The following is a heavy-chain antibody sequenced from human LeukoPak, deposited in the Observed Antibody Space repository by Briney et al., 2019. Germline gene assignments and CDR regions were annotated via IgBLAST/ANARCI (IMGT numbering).Heavy chain of an antibody. V-gene: IGHV1-18*01. CDR1: GYTFTNYG. D-gene: IGHD3-10*01. CDR2: ISAYNGNT. CDR3: ARDPPGYGSGSYYSPGLFDY. J-gene: IGHJ4*02. Sequence: ASVKVSCKASGYTFTNYGITWVRQAPGQGLEWMGWISAYNGNTNYAQKLQGRVTMTTDTSTSTAYMELRSLRSDDTAVYYCARDPPGYGSGSYYSPGLFDYWGQGTLVTVSS.